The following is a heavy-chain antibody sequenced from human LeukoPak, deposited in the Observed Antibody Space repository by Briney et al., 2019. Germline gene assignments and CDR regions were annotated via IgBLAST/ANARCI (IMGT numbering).Heavy chain of an antibody. J-gene: IGHJ4*02. Sequence: GGSLRLSCAASGFTFSSYSMNWVRPAPRKGLEWVSSISSSSSYIYYADSVKGRFTISRDNAKNTLYLQMNSLRAEDTAVYYCAKDRVAVAGRIYYFDYWGQGTLVTVSS. CDR2: ISSSSSYI. D-gene: IGHD6-19*01. V-gene: IGHV3-21*04. CDR3: AKDRVAVAGRIYYFDY. CDR1: GFTFSSYS.